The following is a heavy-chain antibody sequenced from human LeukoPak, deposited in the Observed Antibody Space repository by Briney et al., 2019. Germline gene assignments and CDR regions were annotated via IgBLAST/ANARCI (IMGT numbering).Heavy chain of an antibody. Sequence: KPSETLSLTCTVSGGSISSYYWSWIRQPPGKGLEWIGYIYYSGSTNYNPSLKSRVTISVDTSKNQFSLKLSSVTAADTAVYYCARHGTTVTTSPYGFDYWGQGTLVTVSS. CDR1: GGSISSYY. CDR3: ARHGTTVTTSPYGFDY. V-gene: IGHV4-59*08. CDR2: IYYSGST. J-gene: IGHJ4*02. D-gene: IGHD4-17*01.